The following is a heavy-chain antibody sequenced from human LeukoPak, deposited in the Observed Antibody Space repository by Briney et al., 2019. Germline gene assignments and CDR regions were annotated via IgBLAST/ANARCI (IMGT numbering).Heavy chain of an antibody. V-gene: IGHV4-34*01. Sequence: SETLSLTCAVYGGPFSGYYWSWIRQPPGKGLEWIGEINHSRSTNYNPSLKSRVTISVDTSKNQFSLKLSSVTAADTAVYYCARGTTTVDIVVVVAATPIYYMDVWGKGTTVTVSS. D-gene: IGHD2-15*01. CDR1: GGPFSGYY. J-gene: IGHJ6*03. CDR2: INHSRST. CDR3: ARGTTTVDIVVVVAATPIYYMDV.